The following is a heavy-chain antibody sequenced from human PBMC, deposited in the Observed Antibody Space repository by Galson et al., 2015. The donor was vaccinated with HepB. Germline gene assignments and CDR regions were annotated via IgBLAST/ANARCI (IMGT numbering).Heavy chain of an antibody. Sequence: SVKVSCKASGGTFSSYAISWVRQAPGQGLEWMGGIIPIFGTANYAQKFQGRVTMTANESTSTAYMELSSLRSEDTAVYYCARDGYSSSWYWFDPWGQGTLVTVSS. CDR2: IIPIFGTA. CDR3: ARDGYSSSWYWFDP. D-gene: IGHD6-13*01. V-gene: IGHV1-69*13. J-gene: IGHJ5*02. CDR1: GGTFSSYA.